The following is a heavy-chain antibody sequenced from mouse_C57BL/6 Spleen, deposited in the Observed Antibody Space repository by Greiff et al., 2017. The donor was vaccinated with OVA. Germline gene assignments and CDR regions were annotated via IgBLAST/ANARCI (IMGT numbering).Heavy chain of an antibody. D-gene: IGHD2-4*01. V-gene: IGHV5-9*01. CDR1: GFTFSSYT. CDR2: ISGGGGNT. Sequence: VQLKQSGGGLVKPGGSLKLSCAASGFTFSSYTMSWVRQTPEQRLEWVATISGGGGNTYYPDSVKGRVTISRANAKNTLYLQMSSLRSEDTALYYCASKGYYDYGFAYWGQGTLVTVSA. J-gene: IGHJ3*01. CDR3: ASKGYYDYGFAY.